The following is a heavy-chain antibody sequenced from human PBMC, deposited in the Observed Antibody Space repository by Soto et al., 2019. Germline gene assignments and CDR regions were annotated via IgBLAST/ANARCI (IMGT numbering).Heavy chain of an antibody. J-gene: IGHJ4*02. V-gene: IGHV1-3*01. Sequence: ASVKVSCKASGYTFTSYAMHWVRQAPGQRLEWMGWINAGNGNTKYSQKFQGRVTITRDTSASTAYMELSSLRSEDTAVYYCARGGPGYYGSGSYKRGYYFDYWGQGTLVTVSS. D-gene: IGHD3-10*01. CDR3: ARGGPGYYGSGSYKRGYYFDY. CDR2: INAGNGNT. CDR1: GYTFTSYA.